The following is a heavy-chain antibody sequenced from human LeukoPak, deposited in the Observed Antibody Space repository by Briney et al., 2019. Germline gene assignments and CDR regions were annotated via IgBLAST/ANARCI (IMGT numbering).Heavy chain of an antibody. V-gene: IGHV3-30*18. CDR2: ISYDGSNK. D-gene: IGHD3-22*01. CDR3: AKDLNTYRYDSRDLQH. Sequence: GRSLRLSCAASGFSFNTYGMHWVRQGPGKGLEWVAVISYDGSNKWYADSVKGRFTISRDNSKNTLYLQMNSLRPEDTAVYFCAKDLNTYRYDSRDLQHWGQGILVTVSS. CDR1: GFSFNTYG. J-gene: IGHJ1*01.